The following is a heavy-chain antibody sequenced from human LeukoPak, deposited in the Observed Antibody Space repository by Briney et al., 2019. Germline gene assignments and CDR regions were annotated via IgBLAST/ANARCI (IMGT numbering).Heavy chain of an antibody. CDR1: GFTFSSYG. CDR2: ISYDGSNK. Sequence: GGSLRLSCAASGFTFSSYGMHWVRQAPGKGLEWVAVISYDGSNKYYADSVKGRFTISRDNSKNTLYLQMNSLRAEDTAVYYCAKDKVAAAGYYFDYWGQGTLVTVSS. D-gene: IGHD6-13*01. J-gene: IGHJ4*02. CDR3: AKDKVAAAGYYFDY. V-gene: IGHV3-30*18.